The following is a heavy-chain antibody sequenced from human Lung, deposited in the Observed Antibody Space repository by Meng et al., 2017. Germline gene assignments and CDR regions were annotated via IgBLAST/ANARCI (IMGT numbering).Heavy chain of an antibody. CDR2: INHSGST. Sequence: VKRRHVGAGLLLPSETLSLTCVVSGGSFSYYYGSWIRQPPGKGLEWIGEINHSGSTNYNPSLESRATISVDTSQNNLSLKLSSVTAADSAVYYCARGPTTMAHDFDYWGQGTLVTVSS. D-gene: IGHD4-11*01. J-gene: IGHJ4*02. CDR3: ARGPTTMAHDFDY. V-gene: IGHV4-34*01. CDR1: GGSFSYYY.